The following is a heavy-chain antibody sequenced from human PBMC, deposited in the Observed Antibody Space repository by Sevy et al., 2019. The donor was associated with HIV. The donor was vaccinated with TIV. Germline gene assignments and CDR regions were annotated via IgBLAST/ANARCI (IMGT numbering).Heavy chain of an antibody. CDR2: ISSSGTII. J-gene: IGHJ4*02. CDR1: GLNVSDYF. Sequence: RLSCAASGLNVSDYFMSWIRQAPGKRPEWVSYISSSGTIIYYADSVKGRFTISRDNAKNSLYLQMNSLRAEDTAMYYCARDLASGSFFSLYFDYWGQGTLVTVSS. D-gene: IGHD3-10*01. CDR3: ARDLASGSFFSLYFDY. V-gene: IGHV3-11*01.